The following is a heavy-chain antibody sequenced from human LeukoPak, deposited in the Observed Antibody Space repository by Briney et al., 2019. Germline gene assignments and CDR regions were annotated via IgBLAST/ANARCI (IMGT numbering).Heavy chain of an antibody. D-gene: IGHD3-3*01. Sequence: ASVKVSCKASGYTFTSYAMNWVRQAPRQGLEWMGWINTNTGNPTYAQGFTGRFVFSLDTSVSTAYLQISSLKAEDTAVYYCARGGRYDFWSGYYTNWFDPWGQGTLVTVSS. J-gene: IGHJ5*02. V-gene: IGHV7-4-1*02. CDR2: INTNTGNP. CDR1: GYTFTSYA. CDR3: ARGGRYDFWSGYYTNWFDP.